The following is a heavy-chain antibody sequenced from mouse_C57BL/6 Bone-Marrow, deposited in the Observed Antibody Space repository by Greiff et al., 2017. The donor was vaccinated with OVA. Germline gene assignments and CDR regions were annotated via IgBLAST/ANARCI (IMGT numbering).Heavy chain of an antibody. CDR1: GYTFTDYN. Sequence: EVKLMESGPELAKPGASVKIPCKASGYTFTDYNMDWVKQSHGKSLEWIGDINSNNGGTIYNQKFKGKATLTVDKSSSTAYMGLRSQTAEDTAVYDCSRGGYYDYDGGAWFAYWGQGTLVTVSA. CDR3: SRGGYYDYDGGAWFAY. CDR2: INSNNGGT. D-gene: IGHD2-4*01. V-gene: IGHV1-18*01. J-gene: IGHJ3*01.